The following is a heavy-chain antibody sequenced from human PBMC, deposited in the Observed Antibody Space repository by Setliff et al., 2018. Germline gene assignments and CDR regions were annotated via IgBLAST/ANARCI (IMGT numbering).Heavy chain of an antibody. V-gene: IGHV1-69*05. CDR3: SRLVRYCTTTTCQTLSGGEH. CDR2: IIPLLETV. J-gene: IGHJ1*01. CDR1: GDTFNTYT. Sequence: GASVKVSCKVSGDTFNTYTLSWVRQAPGQGLEWMGGIIPLLETVKYAHRFQGRVTMTTDTSTDTAFLDLRSLRSDDTAIYYCSRLVRYCTTTTCQTLSGGEHWGPGTLVTVSS. D-gene: IGHD2-8*01.